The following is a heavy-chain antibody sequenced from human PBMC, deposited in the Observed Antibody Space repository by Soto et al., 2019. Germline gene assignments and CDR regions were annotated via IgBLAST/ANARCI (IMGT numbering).Heavy chain of an antibody. J-gene: IGHJ6*02. D-gene: IGHD3-9*01. CDR2: TYPGDSDT. CDR3: ARFVRYFDWLTYYYYGMNV. CDR1: GYSFTSYW. V-gene: IGHV5-51*01. Sequence: GESLKISCKGSGYSFTSYWIGWVRQMPGKGLDWMTITYPGDSDTRYSPSFQGQVTISADKSSSTAYLQWSSLKASDTAMYYCARFVRYFDWLTYYYYGMNVWGQGTTVTVSS.